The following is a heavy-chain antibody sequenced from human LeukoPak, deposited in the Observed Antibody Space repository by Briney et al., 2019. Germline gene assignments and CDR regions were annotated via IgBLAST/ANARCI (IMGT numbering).Heavy chain of an antibody. D-gene: IGHD2-2*01. CDR2: ISGSGGST. CDR1: GFTFSSYA. Sequence: PGGSLRLSCAASGFTFSSYAMSWVRQAPGKGLEWVSAISGSGGSTYYADSVKGRFTISRDNSKNTLYLQMNSLRADDTAVYYCAKDRDQEYYYYYMDVWGKGTTVTVSS. J-gene: IGHJ6*03. CDR3: AKDRDQEYYYYYMDV. V-gene: IGHV3-23*01.